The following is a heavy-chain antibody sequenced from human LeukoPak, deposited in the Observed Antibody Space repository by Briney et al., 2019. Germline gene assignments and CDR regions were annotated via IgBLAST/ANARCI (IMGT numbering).Heavy chain of an antibody. D-gene: IGHD6-6*01. CDR2: ISHSGST. V-gene: IGHV4-38-2*02. CDR3: ARAIAARSYYYYYYYMDV. CDR1: GYSISSGYY. Sequence: SETLSLTCTVSGYSISSGYYWGWIRQPPGKGLKWIGSISHSGSTYYNPSLKSRVTISVDTSKNQFSLKLSSVTAADTAVYYCARAIAARSYYYYYYYMDVWGKGTTVTVSS. J-gene: IGHJ6*03.